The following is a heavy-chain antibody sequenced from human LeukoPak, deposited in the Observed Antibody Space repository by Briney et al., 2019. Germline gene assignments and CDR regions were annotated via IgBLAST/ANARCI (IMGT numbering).Heavy chain of an antibody. J-gene: IGHJ4*02. CDR2: IDSDGSST. CDR1: GFTFSSYW. D-gene: IGHD6-19*01. Sequence: PGGSLRLSCAASGFTFSSYWMHWVRQAPGKGLVWVSRIDSDGSSTSYADSVKGRFTISRDNAKNTEYLQMNSLRAEDTAVYYCARVRSRGWSYFDYWGQGTLVTVSS. V-gene: IGHV3-74*01. CDR3: ARVRSRGWSYFDY.